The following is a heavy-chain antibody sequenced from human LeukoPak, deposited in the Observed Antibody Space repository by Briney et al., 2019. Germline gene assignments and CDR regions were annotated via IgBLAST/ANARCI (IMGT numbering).Heavy chain of an antibody. Sequence: SVKVSCKASGGTFSSYAISWVRQAPGQGLEWMGGIIPIFGTANYAQKFQGRVTITADKSTSTAYMELSSLRSEDTAVYYCARYSGGYCTNGVCPNDAFDIWGQGTMVTVSS. CDR2: IIPIFGTA. V-gene: IGHV1-69*06. CDR3: ARYSGGYCTNGVCPNDAFDI. CDR1: GGTFSSYA. J-gene: IGHJ3*02. D-gene: IGHD2-8*01.